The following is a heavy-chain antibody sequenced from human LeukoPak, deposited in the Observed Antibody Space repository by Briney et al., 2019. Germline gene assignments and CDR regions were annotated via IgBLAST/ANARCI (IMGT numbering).Heavy chain of an antibody. V-gene: IGHV4-61*05. D-gene: IGHD3-22*01. CDR2: IYTSGST. CDR3: AGNPYYYDSSGYWCAFDI. Sequence: SETLSLTCTVSGGSISSNSYYWGWIRQPPGKGLEWIGRIYTSGSTNYNPSLKSRVTMSVDTSKNQFSLKLSSVTAADTAVYYCAGNPYYYDSSGYWCAFDIWGQGTMVTVSS. CDR1: GGSISSNSYY. J-gene: IGHJ3*02.